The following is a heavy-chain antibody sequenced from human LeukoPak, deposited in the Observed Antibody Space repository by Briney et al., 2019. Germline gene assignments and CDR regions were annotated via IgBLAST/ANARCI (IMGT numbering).Heavy chain of an antibody. V-gene: IGHV3-30-3*01. D-gene: IGHD4-23*01. Sequence: GGSLRLSCAVSGFSFSSFVMHWVRQAPGKGLEWVAAILPDGGNKHYADSVKGRVTISRDNSKNALYLQMNSLRAEDTALYYCAIMTTVVTNFDYWGQGTLVTVSS. CDR1: GFSFSSFV. CDR2: ILPDGGNK. CDR3: AIMTTVVTNFDY. J-gene: IGHJ4*02.